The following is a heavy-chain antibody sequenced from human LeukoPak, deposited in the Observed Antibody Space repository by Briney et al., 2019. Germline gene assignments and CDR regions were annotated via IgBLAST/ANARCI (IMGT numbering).Heavy chain of an antibody. Sequence: SETPSVTCAVYGGPFTEYSGYSWTWIRQPPGKGLEWIGEIDLGGSPNYNPSLESRLTISVDTCKRQFSLKLNSVTAADAAVYHCARVRHDPLEYCYYIDLWGNGTMVTVSS. CDR1: GGPFTEYSGYS. D-gene: IGHD3-3*01. CDR2: IDLGGSP. CDR3: ARVRHDPLEYCYYIDL. J-gene: IGHJ6*03. V-gene: IGHV4-34*01.